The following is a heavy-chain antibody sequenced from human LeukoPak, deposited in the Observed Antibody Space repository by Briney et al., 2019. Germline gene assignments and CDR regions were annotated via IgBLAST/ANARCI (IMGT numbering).Heavy chain of an antibody. D-gene: IGHD6-19*01. J-gene: IGHJ4*02. CDR2: IYYSGST. CDR3: ASIFSGWDDY. CDR1: GGSISSSNW. V-gene: IGHV4-31*11. Sequence: NPSGTLSLTCAVSGGSISSSNWWSWIRQHPGKGLEWIGYIYYSGSTYYNPSLKSRVTISVDTSKNQFSLKLSSVTAADTAVYYCASIFSGWDDYWGQGTPVTVSS.